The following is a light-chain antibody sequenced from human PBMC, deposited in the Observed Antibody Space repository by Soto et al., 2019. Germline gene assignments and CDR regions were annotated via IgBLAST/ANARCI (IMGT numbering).Light chain of an antibody. CDR1: GSDVGAYNY. J-gene: IGLJ2*01. CDR3: TSFTSSSTLYV. CDR2: DVS. V-gene: IGLV2-14*01. Sequence: QSALTQPASVSGSPGQSITISCTGTGSDVGAYNYVSWYQQHPDKAPKLMIYDVSDRPSGVSNRLSGSKSGNTASLTISGLQDEDEADYYCTSFTSSSTLYVFGAGTKLTVL.